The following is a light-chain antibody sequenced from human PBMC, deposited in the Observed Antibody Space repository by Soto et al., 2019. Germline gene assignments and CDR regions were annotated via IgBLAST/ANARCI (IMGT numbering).Light chain of an antibody. CDR3: AAWDDSLKGWV. J-gene: IGLJ3*02. V-gene: IGLV1-44*01. CDR2: SNN. Sequence: QSVLTQPPSASGTPGQRVIISCSGSSSNIGSNSVNWYQHLPGTAPKLLIYSNNQWPSGVPDRFSGSKSGTSASLAISGLQSEDEADSYCAAWDDSLKGWVFGGGTKLTVL. CDR1: SSNIGSNS.